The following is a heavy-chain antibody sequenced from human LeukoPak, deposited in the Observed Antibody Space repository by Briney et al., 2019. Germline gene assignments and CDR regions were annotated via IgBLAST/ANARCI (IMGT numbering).Heavy chain of an antibody. CDR3: ARDPATGWFDP. V-gene: IGHV4-61*02. Sequence: PSQTLSLTCTVPGGSISSGSYYWSWIRQPAGKGLEWIGRIYTSGSTNYNPSLKSRVTISVDTSKNQFSLKLSSVTAADTAVYYCARDPATGWFDPWGQGTLVTVSS. D-gene: IGHD4-17*01. CDR2: IYTSGST. CDR1: GGSISSGSYY. J-gene: IGHJ5*02.